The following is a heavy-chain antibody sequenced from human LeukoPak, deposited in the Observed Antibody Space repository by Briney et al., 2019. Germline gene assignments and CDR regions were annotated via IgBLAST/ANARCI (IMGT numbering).Heavy chain of an antibody. CDR3: ARDDVVLHYDSFEGAFDI. CDR1: GFTFSSYS. J-gene: IGHJ3*02. D-gene: IGHD3-22*01. V-gene: IGHV3-21*01. Sequence: PGGSLRLSCAASGFTFSSYSMNWVRQAPGKGLEWVSSISSSSSYIYYADSVKGRFTISRDNAKNSLYLRMNSLRAEDTAVYYCARDDVVLHYDSFEGAFDIWGQGTMVTVSS. CDR2: ISSSSSYI.